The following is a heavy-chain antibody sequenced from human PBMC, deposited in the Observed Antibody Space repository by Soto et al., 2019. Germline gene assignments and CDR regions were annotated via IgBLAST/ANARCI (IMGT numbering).Heavy chain of an antibody. D-gene: IGHD2-15*01. V-gene: IGHV3-11*01. J-gene: IGHJ4*02. Sequence: GGSLRLSCAASGFIFSDYYMSWIRQAPGKGLEWISYISSSDNIIYYADSVKGRFTISRDNANLSSEDTAVYYCARRDSGGFYRFFDSWGQGTLVTVSS. CDR1: GFIFSDYY. CDR2: ISSSDNII. CDR3: RFFDS.